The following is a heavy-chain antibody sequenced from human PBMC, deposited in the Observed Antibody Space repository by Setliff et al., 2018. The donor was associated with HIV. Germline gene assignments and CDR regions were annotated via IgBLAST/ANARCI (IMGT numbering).Heavy chain of an antibody. V-gene: IGHV3-48*03. CDR3: ARVWEGWFHYYYYYYMDV. D-gene: IGHD6-19*01. J-gene: IGHJ6*03. Sequence: GGSLRLSCAASGFTFSSYEMDWFRQAPGKGLEWVSYITCSSDTIYYADSVKGRFTISRDNAKNSLYLQMNTLRAEDTAVYYCARVWEGWFHYYYYYYMDVWGKGTTVTVSS. CDR1: GFTFSSYE. CDR2: ITCSSDTI.